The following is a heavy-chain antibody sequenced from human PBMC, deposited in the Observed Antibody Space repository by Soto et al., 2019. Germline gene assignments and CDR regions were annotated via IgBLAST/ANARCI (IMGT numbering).Heavy chain of an antibody. CDR1: GFTFSSYG. Sequence: GGSLRLSCAASGFTFSSYGMHWVRQDPGKGLEWVAVIWYDGSNKYYADSVKGRFTISRDNSKNTLYLQMNSLRAEDTDVYYCARDSRNAFDIWGQGTMVNVSS. J-gene: IGHJ3*02. CDR3: ARDSRNAFDI. CDR2: IWYDGSNK. V-gene: IGHV3-33*01.